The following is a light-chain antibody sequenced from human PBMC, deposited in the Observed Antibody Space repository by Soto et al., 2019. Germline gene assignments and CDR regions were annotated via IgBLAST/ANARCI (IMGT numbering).Light chain of an antibody. J-gene: IGKJ1*01. CDR3: QQYGSSPLT. Sequence: IVLTQSPGTLSLSPGDRATLSCRASQSVRSNYLAWYQQRPGQAPRLLIYGASTRATGIPERFSGSGSGTDFTLTISRLEPEDFAVFYCQQYGSSPLTFGQGTKVEIK. V-gene: IGKV3-20*01. CDR2: GAS. CDR1: QSVRSNY.